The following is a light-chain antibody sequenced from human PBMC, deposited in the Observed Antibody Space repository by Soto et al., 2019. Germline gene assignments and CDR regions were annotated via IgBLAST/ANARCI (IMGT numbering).Light chain of an antibody. Sequence: DIQMTQSPSSLSASVGDRVTITCQASQDIRKFLNWYQQKPGKAPKLLIYSASTLQSGVPSRFSGSGSGTEFTLTISSLQPEDFATYYCQQRQSYPLTFGGGTKVEIK. CDR1: QDIRKF. CDR2: SAS. CDR3: QQRQSYPLT. V-gene: IGKV1-17*01. J-gene: IGKJ4*01.